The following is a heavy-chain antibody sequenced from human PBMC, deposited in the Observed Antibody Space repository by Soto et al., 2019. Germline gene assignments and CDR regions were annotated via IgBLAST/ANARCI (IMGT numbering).Heavy chain of an antibody. D-gene: IGHD3-16*01. CDR1: GGSLSGYY. Sequence: QVQLQQWGAGLLEPTETLSLTCAVYGGSLSGYYWSWIRQPPGKGLEWIGEINHSGSTNYNPSLKNRVTISVDTSKNQFSLKLSSVNGADTAVYYCARGFGAYYYWGQGTLVTVSS. V-gene: IGHV4-34*01. CDR2: INHSGST. CDR3: ARGFGAYYY. J-gene: IGHJ4*02.